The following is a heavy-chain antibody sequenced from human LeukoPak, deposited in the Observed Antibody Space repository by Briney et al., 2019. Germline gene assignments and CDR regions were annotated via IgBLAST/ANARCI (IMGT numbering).Heavy chain of an antibody. CDR2: IYHSGST. CDR1: GGSISSSNW. D-gene: IGHD3-16*02. Sequence: SGTLSLTCAVSGGSISSSNWWSWVRQPPGKGLEWIGEIYHSGSTNYNPSLKSRVTISVDTSKNQFSLKLSSVAAADTAVYYCARLYYDYVWGSYRYDYWGQGTLVTVSS. CDR3: ARLYYDYVWGSYRYDY. J-gene: IGHJ4*02. V-gene: IGHV4-4*02.